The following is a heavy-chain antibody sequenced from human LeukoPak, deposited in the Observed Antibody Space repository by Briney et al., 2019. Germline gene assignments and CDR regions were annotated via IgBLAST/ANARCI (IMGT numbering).Heavy chain of an antibody. V-gene: IGHV3-11*06. CDR3: ARERVRYSYGTGFDY. J-gene: IGHJ4*02. CDR2: ISSSYT. D-gene: IGHD5-18*01. CDR1: GFTFSDYY. Sequence: PGGSLRLSCAASGFTFSDYYMSWIRQAPGKGLGWVSYISSSYTNYADSVKGRFTISRDNAKNSLYLQMNSLRAEDTAVYYCARERVRYSYGTGFDYWGQGTLVTVSS.